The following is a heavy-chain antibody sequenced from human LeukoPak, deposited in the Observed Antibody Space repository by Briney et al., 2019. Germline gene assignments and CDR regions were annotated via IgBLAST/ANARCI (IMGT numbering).Heavy chain of an antibody. V-gene: IGHV1-69*05. CDR1: GGTFSCYA. CDR2: IIPIFGTA. Sequence: AASVKVSCKASGGTFSCYAISWVRQAPGQGLEWMGGIIPIFGTANYAQKFQGRVTITTDESTSTAYMELSSLRSEDTAVYYCARVIHPGSSWAVGIWGQGTMVTVSS. D-gene: IGHD6-13*01. J-gene: IGHJ3*02. CDR3: ARVIHPGSSWAVGI.